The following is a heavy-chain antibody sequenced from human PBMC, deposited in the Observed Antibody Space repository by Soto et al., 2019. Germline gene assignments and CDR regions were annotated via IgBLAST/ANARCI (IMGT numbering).Heavy chain of an antibody. V-gene: IGHV1-18*01. CDR3: ARVVPGAEAWFGP. J-gene: IGHJ5*02. D-gene: IGHD2-2*01. CDR2: ISLYNDGT. CDR1: GYTFSNYG. Sequence: QVQLVQSGGEVKRPGASVKVSCKTSGYTFSNYGITWVRQAPGQPLEWLGWISLYNDGTNYAQKLQGRVSMTTDTSTTTAYMELRSLRSDDTAVYYCARVVPGAEAWFGPWGQGTLVTVSS.